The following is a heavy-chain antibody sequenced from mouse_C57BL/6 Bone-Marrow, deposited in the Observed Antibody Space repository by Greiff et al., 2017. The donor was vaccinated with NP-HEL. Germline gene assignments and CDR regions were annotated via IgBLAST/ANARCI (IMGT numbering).Heavy chain of an antibody. CDR3: ARLGYYSNWDAMDY. Sequence: EVNVVESGGDLVKPGGSLKLSCAASGFTFSSYGMSWVRQTPDKRLEWVATISSGGSYTYYPDSVKGRFTISRDNAKNTLYLQMSSLKSEDTAMYYCARLGYYSNWDAMDYWGQGTSVTVSS. CDR2: ISSGGSYT. D-gene: IGHD2-5*01. CDR1: GFTFSSYG. V-gene: IGHV5-6*01. J-gene: IGHJ4*01.